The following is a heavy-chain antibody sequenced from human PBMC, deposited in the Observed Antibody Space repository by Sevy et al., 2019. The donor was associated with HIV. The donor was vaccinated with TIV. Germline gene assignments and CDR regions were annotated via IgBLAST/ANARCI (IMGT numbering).Heavy chain of an antibody. D-gene: IGHD3-3*01. CDR2: ISGSGGST. Sequence: GGSLRLSCAASGFTFSSYAMSWVRQAPGKGLEWVSAISGSGGSTYYGDSVKGRFTICRDNSKNTLYLQMNSLRAEDTAVYYCAKVSNFGVVIKAYYFDYWGQGTLVTVSS. CDR3: AKVSNFGVVIKAYYFDY. CDR1: GFTFSSYA. J-gene: IGHJ4*02. V-gene: IGHV3-23*01.